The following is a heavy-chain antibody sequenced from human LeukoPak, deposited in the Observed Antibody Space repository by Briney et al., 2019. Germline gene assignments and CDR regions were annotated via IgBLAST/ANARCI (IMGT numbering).Heavy chain of an antibody. CDR3: ARDSGSR. CDR2: IKPDGSAS. V-gene: IGHV3-7*05. D-gene: IGHD1-26*01. CDR1: GFTFSSYW. J-gene: IGHJ4*02. Sequence: GGSLGLSCAASGFTFSSYWMTWVRQAPGKGLEWVGNIKPDGSASYYVDSVKGRFTISRDNANNSLYLQMNTLRAEDTAVYYCARDSGSRWGQGTLVTVSS.